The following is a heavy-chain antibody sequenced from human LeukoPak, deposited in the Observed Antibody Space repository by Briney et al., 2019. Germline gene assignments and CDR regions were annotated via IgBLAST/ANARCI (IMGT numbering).Heavy chain of an antibody. CDR1: GFTVSSNY. CDR3: ARVYRYCSGGSCYYLDY. J-gene: IGHJ4*02. CDR2: IYSGGST. V-gene: IGHV3-53*01. Sequence: PGGSLRLSCAASGFTVSSNYMSWVRQAPGKGLEWVSVIYSGGSTYYADSVKGRFTISRDNSKNTLYLQMNSLRAEDTAVYYCARVYRYCSGGSCYYLDYWGQGTLVTVSS. D-gene: IGHD2-15*01.